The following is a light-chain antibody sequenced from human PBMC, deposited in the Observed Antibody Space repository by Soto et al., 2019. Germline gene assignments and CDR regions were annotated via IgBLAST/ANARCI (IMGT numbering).Light chain of an antibody. CDR2: EVS. CDR1: SSDVGGYNY. CDR3: SSYAGSNNFVV. Sequence: QSVLTQPPSASGSPGQSVTISCTGTSSDVGGYNYVSWYQQHPGKAPKLMIYEVSKRPSGVPDRFSGSKSGNTASLTVSGLKVEDEADYYCSSYAGSNNFVVFGTGTKVTAL. J-gene: IGLJ1*01. V-gene: IGLV2-8*01.